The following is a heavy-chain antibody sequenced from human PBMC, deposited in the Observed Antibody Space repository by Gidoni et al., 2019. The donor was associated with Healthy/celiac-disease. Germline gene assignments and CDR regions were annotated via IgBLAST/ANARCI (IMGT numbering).Heavy chain of an antibody. V-gene: IGHV3-30*10. CDR1: GFTFSSYA. CDR3: ARVHSGSYHLLFDY. D-gene: IGHD1-26*01. CDR2: ISYDGSNK. J-gene: IGHJ4*02. Sequence: QVQLVESGGGVVQPGRSLRLSRAASGFTFSSYAMHWVRQAPGKGLEWVAVISYDGSNKYYTDSVKGRFTISRDNSKNTLYLQMNSLRAEDTAVYYCARVHSGSYHLLFDYWGQGTLVTVSS.